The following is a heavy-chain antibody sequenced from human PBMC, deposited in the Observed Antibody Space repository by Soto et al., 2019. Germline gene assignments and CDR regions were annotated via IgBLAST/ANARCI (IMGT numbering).Heavy chain of an antibody. D-gene: IGHD5-18*01. CDR3: ARKRGYSYGYHWFDP. V-gene: IGHV2-26*01. J-gene: IGHJ5*02. CDR2: IFSNDEK. Sequence: SGPTLVNPTETLTLTCTVSGFSLSNARMGVSWTRQPPGKALEWLAHIFSNDEKSYSTSLKSRLTSSKDTSKSQVVLTMTNMEPVNTPIYYCARKRGYSYGYHWFDPWGQGTLVTVSS. CDR1: GFSLSNARMG.